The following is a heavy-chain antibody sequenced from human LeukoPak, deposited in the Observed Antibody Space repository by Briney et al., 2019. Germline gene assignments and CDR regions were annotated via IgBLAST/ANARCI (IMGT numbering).Heavy chain of an antibody. J-gene: IGHJ4*02. CDR1: GGSISSSSYY. V-gene: IGHV4-61*05. Sequence: PSETLSLTCTVSGGSISSSSYYWGWIRQHPGKGLEWIGYIYYSGSTNYNPSLKSRVTISVDTSKNQFSLKLSSVTAADTAVYYCARLNQGYYGPEDYWGQGTLVTVSS. CDR3: ARLNQGYYGPEDY. CDR2: IYYSGST. D-gene: IGHD3-10*01.